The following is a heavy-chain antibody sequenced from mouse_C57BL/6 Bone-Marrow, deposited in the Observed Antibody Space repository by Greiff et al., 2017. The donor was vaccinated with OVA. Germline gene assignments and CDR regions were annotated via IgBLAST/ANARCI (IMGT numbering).Heavy chain of an antibody. D-gene: IGHD2-3*01. CDR3: ARWLLRDWYFDV. Sequence: ESGPGLVKPSQSLSLTCSVTGYSITSGYYWNWIREFPGNKLEWMGYISYDGSNNYNPSLKNLISITRDTSKNQFFLKLNSVTTEDTATYYCARWLLRDWYFDVWGTGTTVTVSS. CDR2: ISYDGSN. V-gene: IGHV3-6*01. CDR1: GYSITSGYY. J-gene: IGHJ1*03.